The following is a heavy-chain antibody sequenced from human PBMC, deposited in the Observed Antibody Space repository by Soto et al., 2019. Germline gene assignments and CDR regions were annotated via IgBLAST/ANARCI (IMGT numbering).Heavy chain of an antibody. CDR2: LNPNSGNT. Sequence: QVQLVQSGAEVKKPGASVKVSCKASGYMFSTYDINWVRQAPGQGLEWMGWLNPNSGNTGYAQKFQGRVTMTRNTSINTAYMELSSLGSDDTAVYYCARDHRYNWNDEGWFDPWGQEPWSLSPQ. J-gene: IGHJ5*02. CDR1: GYMFSTYD. D-gene: IGHD1-20*01. CDR3: ARDHRYNWNDEGWFDP. V-gene: IGHV1-8*01.